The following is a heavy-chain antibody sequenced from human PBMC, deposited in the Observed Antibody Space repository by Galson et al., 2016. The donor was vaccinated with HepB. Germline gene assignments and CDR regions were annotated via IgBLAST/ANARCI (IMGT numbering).Heavy chain of an antibody. D-gene: IGHD3-10*01. J-gene: IGHJ3*01. CDR1: GGSVDDYY. Sequence: SETLSLTCSVSGGSVDDYYWHWIRQPPGKGLEWIGFVYYSGNIYYNPTLRSRVTISLDRSDNHVSLRLTSVAAADTAVYYCASARTTSGWFGRAFDVWGQGTTVTFSS. CDR3: ASARTTSGWFGRAFDV. V-gene: IGHV4-59*02. CDR2: VYYSGNI.